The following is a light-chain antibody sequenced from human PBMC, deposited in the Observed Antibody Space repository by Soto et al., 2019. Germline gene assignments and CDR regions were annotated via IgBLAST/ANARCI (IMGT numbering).Light chain of an antibody. CDR2: AAS. Sequence: DIQLTQSPSFLSASVGDRVTITCRASQGISSYLAWDQQKPGKAPKLLIYAASTLQSGVPSRFSGSGSGTDFTLTISSLQPEDVATYYCQQLNSYPLFGPGTKVDIK. CDR3: QQLNSYPL. V-gene: IGKV1-9*01. J-gene: IGKJ3*01. CDR1: QGISSY.